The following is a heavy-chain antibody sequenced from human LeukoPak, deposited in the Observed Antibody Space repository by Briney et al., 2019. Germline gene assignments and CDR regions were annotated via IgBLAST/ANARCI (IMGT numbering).Heavy chain of an antibody. CDR1: GYTFTGYY. D-gene: IGHD6-19*01. J-gene: IGHJ2*01. CDR2: INPNSGGT. Sequence: GASLKGSWKASGYTFTGYYMHWVRQAPGQGLEWMGWINPNSGGTNSGQKFQGRVTMTRDTSISTAYMELNRLTSDDTAVYYCARDGTGYSSGWYYWFFDLWGRGTLVTVSS. CDR3: ARDGTGYSSGWYYWFFDL. V-gene: IGHV1-2*02.